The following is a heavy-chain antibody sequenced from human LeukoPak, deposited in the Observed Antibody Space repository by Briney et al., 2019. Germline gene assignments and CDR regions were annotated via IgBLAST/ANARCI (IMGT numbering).Heavy chain of an antibody. D-gene: IGHD1-14*01. J-gene: IGHJ6*03. Sequence: SETLSLTCTVSGGSISSYYWSRIRQPPGKGLEWIGYIYYSGSTNYDPSLKSRVTISVDTSKNQFSLKLSSVTAADTAVYYCARVYPYYYYMDVWGKGTTVTVSS. V-gene: IGHV4-59*01. CDR1: GGSISSYY. CDR2: IYYSGST. CDR3: ARVYPYYYYMDV.